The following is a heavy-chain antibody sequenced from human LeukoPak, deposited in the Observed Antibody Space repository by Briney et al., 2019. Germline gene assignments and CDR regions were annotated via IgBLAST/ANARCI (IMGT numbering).Heavy chain of an antibody. J-gene: IGHJ4*02. V-gene: IGHV1-69*01. CDR1: GGTFSSYA. CDR3: AVGYCSGGSCYSGFDY. D-gene: IGHD2-15*01. Sequence: KVSCKASGGTFSSYAISWVRQAPGQGLEWMGGIIPIFGTANYAQKFQGRVTITADESTSTAYMELSSLRSEDTAVYYCAVGYCSGGSCYSGFDYWGQGTLVTVSS. CDR2: IIPIFGTA.